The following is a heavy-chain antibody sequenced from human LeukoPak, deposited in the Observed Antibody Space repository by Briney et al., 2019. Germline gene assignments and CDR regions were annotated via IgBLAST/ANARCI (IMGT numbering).Heavy chain of an antibody. CDR2: IYYSGST. Sequence: SETLSLTCTVSGATISSSSYYWGWIRQPPGKGLEWIGSIYYSGSTYYNPSLKSRVTISVDTAKKQFSLKLSSVTAADTAVYYCARAPVGAARCWWDWGQGTLVTVSS. CDR1: GATISSSSYY. CDR3: ARAPVGAARCWWD. V-gene: IGHV4-39*07. J-gene: IGHJ4*02. D-gene: IGHD6-6*01.